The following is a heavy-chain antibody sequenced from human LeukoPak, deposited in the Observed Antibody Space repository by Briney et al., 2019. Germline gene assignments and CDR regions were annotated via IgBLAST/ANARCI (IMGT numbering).Heavy chain of an antibody. CDR3: AGGDIAAAWYPIIFDY. CDR1: GGSISSYY. CDR2: IYYSGST. Sequence: SETLSLTCTVSGGSISSYYWSWIRQPPGKGLEWIGYIYYSGSTNYNPSLKSRVTISVDTSKNQFSLKLSSVTAADTAVYYCAGGDIAAAWYPIIFDYWGQGTLVTVSS. V-gene: IGHV4-59*01. D-gene: IGHD6-13*01. J-gene: IGHJ4*02.